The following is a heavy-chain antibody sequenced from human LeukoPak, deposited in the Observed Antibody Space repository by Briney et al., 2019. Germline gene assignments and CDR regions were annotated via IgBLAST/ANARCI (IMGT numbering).Heavy chain of an antibody. CDR3: AKDIKGFVVVPAATFDY. CDR1: GFTFSSYG. J-gene: IGHJ4*02. Sequence: GGSLRLSCAASGFTFSSYGMHWVRQAPGKGLEWVAFIRYDGSNKYYADSVKGRFTISRDNSKNTLYLQMNSLRAEDTAVYYCAKDIKGFVVVPAATFDYWGQGTLVTVSS. CDR2: IRYDGSNK. D-gene: IGHD2-2*01. V-gene: IGHV3-30*02.